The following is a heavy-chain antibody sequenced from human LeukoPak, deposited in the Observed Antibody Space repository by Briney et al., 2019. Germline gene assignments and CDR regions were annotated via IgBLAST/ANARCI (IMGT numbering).Heavy chain of an antibody. Sequence: SETLSLTCTVSGGSISSYYWSWIRQPAGKGLEWIGRIYTSGSTNYNPSLKSRVTISVDTSKNQFSLKLSSVTAADTAVYYCARARVGGSGSFRTSYYYYMDVWGKGTTVTVSS. J-gene: IGHJ6*03. CDR1: GGSISSYY. D-gene: IGHD1-26*01. CDR2: IYTSGST. V-gene: IGHV4-4*07. CDR3: ARARVGGSGSFRTSYYYYMDV.